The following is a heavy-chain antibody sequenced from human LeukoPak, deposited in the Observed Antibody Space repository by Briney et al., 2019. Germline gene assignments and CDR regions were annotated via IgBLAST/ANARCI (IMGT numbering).Heavy chain of an antibody. V-gene: IGHV3-30-3*01. Sequence: GRSLRLSCAASGFTFSSYAMHWVRQAPGKGLEWVAVISYDGSNKYYADSVKGRFTISRDNSKNTLYLQMNSLRAEDTAVYYCARDLTKGVVITNHFDYWGQGTLVTVSS. CDR1: GFTFSSYA. D-gene: IGHD3-22*01. CDR3: ARDLTKGVVITNHFDY. J-gene: IGHJ4*02. CDR2: ISYDGSNK.